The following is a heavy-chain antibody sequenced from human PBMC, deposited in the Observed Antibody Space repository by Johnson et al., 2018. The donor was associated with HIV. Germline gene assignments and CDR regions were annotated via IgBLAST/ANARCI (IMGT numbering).Heavy chain of an antibody. V-gene: IGHV3-23*04. CDR1: RFTFSSYA. CDR2: ISANGDST. Sequence: VLLVESGGGLVQPGGSLRLSCAASRFTFSSYAMNWVRQAPGKGLEWVSSISANGDSTYYADSVKGRFTISRDNPKNTFYLQMNSLSAEDTAVYYCARGMSSGPWAGGDAFDIWGQGTMVTVSS. D-gene: IGHD3-22*01. J-gene: IGHJ3*02. CDR3: ARGMSSGPWAGGDAFDI.